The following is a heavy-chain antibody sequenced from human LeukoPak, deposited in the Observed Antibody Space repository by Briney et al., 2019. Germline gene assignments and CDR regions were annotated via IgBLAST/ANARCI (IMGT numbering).Heavy chain of an antibody. J-gene: IGHJ6*04. Sequence: SETLPLTCTVSGGSISSYYWSWIRQPPGKGLEWIGYIYYSGSTNYNPSLKSRVTISVDTSKNQFSLKLSSVTAADTAVYYCARAQSGGGWYNYYYYGMDVWGKGTTVTVSS. CDR3: ARAQSGGGWYNYYYYGMDV. CDR2: IYYSGST. CDR1: GGSISSYY. V-gene: IGHV4-59*01. D-gene: IGHD6-19*01.